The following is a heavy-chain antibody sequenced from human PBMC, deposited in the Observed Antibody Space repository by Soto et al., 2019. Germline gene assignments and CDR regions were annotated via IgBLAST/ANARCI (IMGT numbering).Heavy chain of an antibody. CDR3: VRRAITATTNWGAFDV. CDR1: GFTFSSFV. D-gene: IGHD1-20*01. J-gene: IGHJ3*01. V-gene: IGHV3-23*01. CDR2: VSPGGDVS. Sequence: PGGPLRHSFAASGFTFSSFVMNWVPQGPGKGLEWVSTVSPGGDVSHYTDSVKGRFTISRDNSRRTLHLQMDSLRAEDAAVYFCVRRAITATTNWGAFDVWGQGTVVTVSS.